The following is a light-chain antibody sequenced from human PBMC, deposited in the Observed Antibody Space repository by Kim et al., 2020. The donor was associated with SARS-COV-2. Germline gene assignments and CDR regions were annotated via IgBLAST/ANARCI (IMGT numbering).Light chain of an antibody. CDR1: KLVNKY. CDR2: QDN. V-gene: IGLV3-1*01. J-gene: IGLJ1*01. CDR3: QAWDSSTPYV. Sequence: PGQPDRVACSGDKLVNKYACWYQQKPGQSPLLVIYQDNKRPSGIPERFSGSNSENTATLTISGTQAMDEADYYCQAWDSSTPYVFGSGTKVTVL.